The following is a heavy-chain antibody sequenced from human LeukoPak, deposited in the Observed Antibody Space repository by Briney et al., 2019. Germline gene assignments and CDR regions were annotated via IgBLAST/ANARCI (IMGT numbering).Heavy chain of an antibody. CDR1: GGSISSYY. D-gene: IGHD2-2*01. V-gene: IGHV4-59*01. J-gene: IGHJ6*01. CDR2: ICYSGST. CDR3: ARDRGVVVPAASDYDMDV. Sequence: SESLSLTCTVSGGSISSYYWSWIRQPPGKGLEWIGYICYSGSTNYNPYLKSRVTISQDTSENQFSLKLSSVTAADTAVYFCARDRGVVVPAASDYDMDVWGQGSTVTVSS.